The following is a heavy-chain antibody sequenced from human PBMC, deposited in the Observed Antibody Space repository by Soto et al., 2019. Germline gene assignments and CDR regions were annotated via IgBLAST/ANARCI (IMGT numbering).Heavy chain of an antibody. CDR3: ERESIAARLVDY. CDR2: IYYSGST. Sequence: SETLSLTCTVSGGSISSYYWSWIRQPPGKGLEWIGYIYYSGSTNYNPSLKSRVTISVDTSKNQFSLKLSSVTAADTAVYYCERESIAARLVDYWGQGTLVTVSS. CDR1: GGSISSYY. J-gene: IGHJ4*02. D-gene: IGHD6-6*01. V-gene: IGHV4-59*01.